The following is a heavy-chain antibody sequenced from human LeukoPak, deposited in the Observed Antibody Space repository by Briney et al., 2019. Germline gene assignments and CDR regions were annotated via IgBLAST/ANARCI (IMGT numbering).Heavy chain of an antibody. Sequence: GGSLRLSCAASGFTFSSYWMHWVRQAPGKGLVWVSRINSDGSNTNYADSVKGRFTISRDNAKNTLYLQMNSLRAEDTAVYYCAREQSYLGRYFDYWGQGTLVTVSS. J-gene: IGHJ4*02. CDR1: GFTFSSYW. D-gene: IGHD1-26*01. CDR2: INSDGSNT. V-gene: IGHV3-74*01. CDR3: AREQSYLGRYFDY.